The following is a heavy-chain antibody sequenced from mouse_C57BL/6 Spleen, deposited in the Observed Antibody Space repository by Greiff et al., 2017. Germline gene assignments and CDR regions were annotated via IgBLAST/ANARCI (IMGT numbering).Heavy chain of an antibody. CDR1: GYPFPDYY. V-gene: IGHV1-26*01. CDR3: ARRTMVAEFGY. J-gene: IGHJ3*01. D-gene: IGHD2-2*01. CDR2: INPNNGGS. Sequence: AQLQQSGPELVKPGASVKISCKAPGYPFPDYYMNWVKQSHGKSLEWIGDINPNNGGSSYNQKFKGKATLTVDKPSSTAYIELRSLTYEDSEVYYCARRTMVAEFGYWGQGTLVTVSA.